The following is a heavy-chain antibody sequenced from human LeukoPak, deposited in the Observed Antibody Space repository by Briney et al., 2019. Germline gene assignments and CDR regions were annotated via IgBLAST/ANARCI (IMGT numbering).Heavy chain of an antibody. V-gene: IGHV4-30-2*01. CDR3: ARGGAPTTVTKEAGAFDI. CDR1: GGSISSGGYS. D-gene: IGHD4-17*01. CDR2: IYYSGST. Sequence: PSETLSPTCAVSGGSISSGGYSWSWIRQPPGKGLEWIGYIYYSGSTYYNPSLKSRVTISVDRSKNQFSLKLSSVTAADTAVYYCARGGAPTTVTKEAGAFDIWGQGTMVTVSS. J-gene: IGHJ3*02.